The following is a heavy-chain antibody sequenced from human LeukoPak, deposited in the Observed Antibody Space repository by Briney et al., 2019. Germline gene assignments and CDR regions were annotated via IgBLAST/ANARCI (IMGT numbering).Heavy chain of an antibody. V-gene: IGHV4-34*01. J-gene: IGHJ4*02. CDR3: ARGTPLVITFGGVLTSSGFDY. CDR1: GGSFSGYY. Sequence: SETLSLTCAVYGGSFSGYYWSWIRQPPGKGLEWIGEINHSGSTNYNPSLKSRVTISVDPSKNQFSLKLSSVTAADTAVYYCARGTPLVITFGGVLTSSGFDYWGQGTLVTVSS. CDR2: INHSGST. D-gene: IGHD3-16*01.